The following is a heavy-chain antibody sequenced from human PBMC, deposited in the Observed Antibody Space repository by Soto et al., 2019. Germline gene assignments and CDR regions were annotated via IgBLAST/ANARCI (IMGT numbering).Heavy chain of an antibody. CDR2: ISYDGSNK. D-gene: IGHD2-2*01. J-gene: IGHJ4*02. CDR1: GFTFSSYG. Sequence: GGSLRLSCAASGFTFSSYGMHWVRQAPGKGLEWVAVISYDGSNKYYADSVKGRFTISRDNSKNTLYLQMNSLRAEDTAVYYCAKARRDIVVVPAAMAPDYWGQGTLVTVSS. CDR3: AKARRDIVVVPAAMAPDY. V-gene: IGHV3-30*18.